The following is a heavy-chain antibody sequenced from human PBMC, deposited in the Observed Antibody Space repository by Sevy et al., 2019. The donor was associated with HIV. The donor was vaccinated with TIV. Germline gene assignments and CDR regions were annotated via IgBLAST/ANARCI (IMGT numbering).Heavy chain of an antibody. Sequence: SETLSLTRTVSGGSISSSSYYWGWIRQPPGKGLEWIGSIYYSGSTYYNPSLKSRVTISVDTSKNQFSLKLSSVTAADTAVYYCARQVSSGWYFVIGDYWGQGTLVTVSS. D-gene: IGHD6-19*01. CDR2: IYYSGST. J-gene: IGHJ4*02. CDR1: GGSISSSSYY. CDR3: ARQVSSGWYFVIGDY. V-gene: IGHV4-39*01.